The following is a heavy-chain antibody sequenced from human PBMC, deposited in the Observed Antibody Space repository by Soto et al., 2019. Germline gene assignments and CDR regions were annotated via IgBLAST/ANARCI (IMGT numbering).Heavy chain of an antibody. CDR3: ARGVAVTTYYYYYGMDV. CDR1: GFTVSSNY. J-gene: IGHJ6*02. V-gene: IGHV3-53*01. CDR2: IYSGGST. Sequence: PGGSLRLSCAASGFTVSSNYMSWVRQAPGKGLEWVSVIYSGGSTYYADSVKGRFTISRDNSKNTLYLQMNSLRAEDTAVYYCARGVAVTTYYYYYGMDVWGQGTTVTVSS. D-gene: IGHD4-17*01.